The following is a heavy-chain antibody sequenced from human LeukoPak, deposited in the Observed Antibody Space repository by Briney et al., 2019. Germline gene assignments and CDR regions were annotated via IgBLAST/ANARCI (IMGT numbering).Heavy chain of an antibody. V-gene: IGHV4-39*01. J-gene: IGHJ4*02. CDR1: DGSIITSNYY. CDR2: VYYTGSA. Sequence: SETLSLTCTVSDGSIITSNYYWAWVRQPPEKGLEWIGSVYYTGSAYYNPSLKSRVIISVDTSKNQFSLKLNSVTAADTAVYYCAKTVAVPTGRFDFWGQGTLVTVSS. D-gene: IGHD2-15*01. CDR3: AKTVAVPTGRFDF.